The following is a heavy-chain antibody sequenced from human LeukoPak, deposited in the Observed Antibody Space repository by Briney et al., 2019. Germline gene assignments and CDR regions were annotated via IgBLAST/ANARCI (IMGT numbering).Heavy chain of an antibody. D-gene: IGHD5-24*01. J-gene: IGHJ4*02. CDR1: GGSFSGYY. V-gene: IGHV4-34*01. CDR2: INHSGST. Sequence: PSETLSLTCAVYGGSFSGYYWSWIRQPPGKGLEWIGEINHSGSTNYNPSLKSRVTISVDTSKNQFSLKLSSVTAADTAVYYCARFVEMATSPFDDWGQGTLVTVSS. CDR3: ARFVEMATSPFDD.